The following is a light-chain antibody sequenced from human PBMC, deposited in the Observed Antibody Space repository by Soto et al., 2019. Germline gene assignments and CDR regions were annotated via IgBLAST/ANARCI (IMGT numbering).Light chain of an antibody. CDR1: QSISSY. CDR2: AAS. Sequence: DIQMTQSPSSLSASVGDRVTITCRASQSISSYLNWYQQKPGKAPKLLIYAASSLQSGVPSRFSGSGSGTDFTLTISSLQPEDFATYYCQQGYITPLTFGQGSKVDIK. V-gene: IGKV1-39*01. CDR3: QQGYITPLT. J-gene: IGKJ1*01.